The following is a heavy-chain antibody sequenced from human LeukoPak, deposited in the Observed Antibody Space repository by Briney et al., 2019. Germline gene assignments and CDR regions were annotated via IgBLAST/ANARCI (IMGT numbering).Heavy chain of an antibody. CDR2: RSIYNGNT. D-gene: IGHD6-6*01. V-gene: IGHV1-18*01. CDR3: ARGGPFPSGSSSREYYLDY. Sequence: ASVKVSCKASGYDFINYGISWVRQAPGQGLEWMGWRSIYNGNTDYKLQGRVTMTTDTSTSTAYMEVRSLKSDDTAVYYGARGGPFPSGSSSREYYLDYWGQGTLVTVSS. J-gene: IGHJ4*02. CDR1: GYDFINYG.